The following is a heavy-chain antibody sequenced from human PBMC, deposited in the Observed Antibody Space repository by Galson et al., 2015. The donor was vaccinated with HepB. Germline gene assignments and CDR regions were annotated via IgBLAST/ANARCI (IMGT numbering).Heavy chain of an antibody. D-gene: IGHD2-2*01. CDR1: GFTLITYS. J-gene: IGHJ3*01. V-gene: IGHV3-21*01. CDR3: ARPLSSTYAFDV. CDR2: ISSSNNYI. Sequence: SLRLSCAASGFTLITYSMNWLRQAPGKGLEWVASISSSNNYIYYADSVKGRSTVSRDNAKNSLYLQMNSLRAEDTAVYYCARPLSSTYAFDVWGQGTVVTVSS.